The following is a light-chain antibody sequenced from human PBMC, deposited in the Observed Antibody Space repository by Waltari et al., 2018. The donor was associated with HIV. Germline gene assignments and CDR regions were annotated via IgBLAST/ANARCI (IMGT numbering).Light chain of an antibody. CDR1: QSVSSS. CDR3: QQRSNWVT. V-gene: IGKV3-11*01. J-gene: IGKJ4*01. Sequence: EIVLTQSPATLSSSPGERATLSCRASQSVSSSLAWYQHKPGQAPRLLIYDASNRATGIPARFSGSGSGTDFTLTISSLEPEDFAVYYCQQRSNWVTFGGGTKVEIK. CDR2: DAS.